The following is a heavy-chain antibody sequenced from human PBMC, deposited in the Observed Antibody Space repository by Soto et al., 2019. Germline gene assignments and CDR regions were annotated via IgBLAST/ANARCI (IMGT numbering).Heavy chain of an antibody. D-gene: IGHD5-12*01. CDR1: GGSISSSSYY. V-gene: IGHV4-39*01. CDR2: IYYSGST. CDR3: AREKRRDGYNMGDAFDI. J-gene: IGHJ3*02. Sequence: PSETLSLTCTVSGGSISSSSYYWGWIRQPPGKGLEWIGSIYYSGSTYYNPSLKSRVTISVDTSKNQFSLKLSSVTAADTAVYYCAREKRRDGYNMGDAFDIWGQGTMVTVSS.